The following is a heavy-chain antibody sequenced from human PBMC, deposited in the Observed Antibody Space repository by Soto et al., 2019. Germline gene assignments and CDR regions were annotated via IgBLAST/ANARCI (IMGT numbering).Heavy chain of an antibody. J-gene: IGHJ6*02. Sequence: SQTLSLTCAISGDSVSSNSAAWNWIRQSPSRGLEWLGRTYYRSKWYNDYAVSVKSRITINPDTSKNQFSLQLNSVTPEDTAVYYCARDQKLVSQNYYYYGMDVWGQGTKVTVSS. CDR2: TYYRSKWYN. CDR3: ARDQKLVSQNYYYYGMDV. D-gene: IGHD6-13*01. CDR1: GDSVSSNSAA. V-gene: IGHV6-1*01.